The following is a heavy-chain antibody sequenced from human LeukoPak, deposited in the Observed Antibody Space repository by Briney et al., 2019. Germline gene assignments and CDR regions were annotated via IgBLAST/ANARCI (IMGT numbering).Heavy chain of an antibody. V-gene: IGHV1-46*01. Sequence: ASVKVSCKASGYTFTGYYMHWVRQAPGQGLEWMGIINPSGGSTSYAQKFQGRVTMTRDMSTSTVYMELSSLRSEDTAVYYCARDLYYDSSGQGDAFDIWGQGTMVTVSS. J-gene: IGHJ3*02. CDR2: INPSGGST. CDR1: GYTFTGYY. D-gene: IGHD3-22*01. CDR3: ARDLYYDSSGQGDAFDI.